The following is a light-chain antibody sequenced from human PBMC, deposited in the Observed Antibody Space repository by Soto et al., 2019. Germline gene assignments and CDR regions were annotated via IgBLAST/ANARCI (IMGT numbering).Light chain of an antibody. CDR1: QSVSSN. CDR3: QQYNNWPLT. J-gene: IGKJ4*01. V-gene: IGKV3-15*01. Sequence: EIVMTQSPATLSVSPGERATLSFRASQSVSSNLAWYQKKPGQAPRLLIHGATTRATGIPARFSGSGSWTESNLTISSLQTEYCAVYYCQQYNNWPLTFGGGTKVDIK. CDR2: GAT.